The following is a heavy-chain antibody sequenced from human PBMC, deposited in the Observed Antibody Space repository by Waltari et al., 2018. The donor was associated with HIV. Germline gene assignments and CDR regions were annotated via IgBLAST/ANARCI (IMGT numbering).Heavy chain of an antibody. Sequence: QVHLVQSGAELRKPGASVTVSCKASGYTFPNYGITWVRQAPGQGLEWMGWISGYNGDTKYAQKGRGRVTMTTDTSTSTAYLEMGSLGFDDTAVYYCARDHYYGSSGYYSDYWGQGTLVTVSS. CDR1: GYTFPNYG. D-gene: IGHD3-22*01. V-gene: IGHV1-18*01. CDR3: ARDHYYGSSGYYSDY. CDR2: ISGYNGDT. J-gene: IGHJ4*02.